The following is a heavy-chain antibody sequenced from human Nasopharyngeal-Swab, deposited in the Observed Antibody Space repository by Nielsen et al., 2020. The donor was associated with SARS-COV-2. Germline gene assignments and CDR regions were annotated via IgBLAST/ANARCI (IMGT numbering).Heavy chain of an antibody. CDR3: ARGDSYGASWYFDL. V-gene: IGHV1-69*04. CDR2: IIPILGIA. CDR1: GGTFSSYA. D-gene: IGHD5-18*01. Sequence: SAQVSCKASGGTFSSYAISWVRQAPGQGLEWMGRIIPILGIANYAQKFQGRVTITADKSTSTAYMELSSLRSEDTAVYYCARGDSYGASWYFDLWGRGTLVTVSS. J-gene: IGHJ2*01.